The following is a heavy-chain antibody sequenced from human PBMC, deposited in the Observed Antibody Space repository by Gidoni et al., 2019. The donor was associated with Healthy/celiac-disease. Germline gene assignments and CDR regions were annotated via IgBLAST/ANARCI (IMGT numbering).Heavy chain of an antibody. D-gene: IGHD3-22*01. CDR1: GGSFSGYY. CDR2: INHSGST. CDR3: ARIPRIVVFTAYNYYYMDV. Sequence: QVQLQQWGAGLLKPSETLSLTCAVYGGSFSGYYWSWIRQPPGKGLEWIGEINHSGSTNYNPSLKSRVTISVDTSKNQFSLKLSSVTAADTAVYYCARIPRIVVFTAYNYYYMDVWGKGTTVTVSS. J-gene: IGHJ6*03. V-gene: IGHV4-34*01.